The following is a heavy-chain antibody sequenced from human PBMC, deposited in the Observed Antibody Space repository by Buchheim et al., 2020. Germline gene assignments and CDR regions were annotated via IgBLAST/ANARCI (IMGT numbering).Heavy chain of an antibody. D-gene: IGHD6-19*01. V-gene: IGHV4-31*01. J-gene: IGHJ4*02. CDR1: GGSISSGGYY. CDR2: IYYSGST. Sequence: QVQLQESGPGLVKPSQTLSLTCTVSGGSISSGGYYWSWIRQLPGKGLEWIGYIYYSGSTYYNPSLKSLVTISVATSKNHFSQKVSSVTAADTAVYYCARGPYSGGWPYFDYWGQGTL. CDR3: ARGPYSGGWPYFDY.